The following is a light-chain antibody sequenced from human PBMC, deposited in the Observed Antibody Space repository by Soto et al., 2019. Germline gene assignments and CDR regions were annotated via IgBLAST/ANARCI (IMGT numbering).Light chain of an antibody. J-gene: IGKJ2*01. CDR2: DAS. Sequence: EIVLTQSPATLSLSPGERATLSYRASQGIASYLAWYQQTPGQAPRLLIYDASDRATGIPARFSGSGSGTDFTLTISSLEPEDFAVYYCQQRNNWPPMYTFGQGTKLEIK. CDR3: QQRNNWPPMYT. V-gene: IGKV3-11*01. CDR1: QGIASY.